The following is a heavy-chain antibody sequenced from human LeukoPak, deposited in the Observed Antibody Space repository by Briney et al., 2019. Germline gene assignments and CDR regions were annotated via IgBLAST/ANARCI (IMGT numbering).Heavy chain of an antibody. CDR2: ISGSGDST. CDR3: AKLDGSSWLYYFDY. CDR1: GSTFTTYS. J-gene: IGHJ4*02. Sequence: GGSLRLSCAASGSTFTTYSMNWVRQAPGKGLEWVSIISGSGDSTYYADSVKGRFTISRDNSKNTLYLQMNSLRAEDTAVYYCAKLDGSSWLYYFDYWGQGTLVTVSS. V-gene: IGHV3-23*01. D-gene: IGHD6-13*01.